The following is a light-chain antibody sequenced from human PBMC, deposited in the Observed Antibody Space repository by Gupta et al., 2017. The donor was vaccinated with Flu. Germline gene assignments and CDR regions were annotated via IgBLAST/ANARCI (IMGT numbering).Light chain of an antibody. CDR1: SSTNGSNT. CDR3: AAWDDRRNGRYV. V-gene: IGLV1-44*01. CDR2: DNY. J-gene: IGLJ1*01. Sequence: TIASSSSSSTNGSNTVHWYHQLPATAPNLLIFDNYKRRSGAPDRFSGSKSGSSAALSISSPQAEDEADYYCAAWDDRRNGRYVFGTGTKVTVL.